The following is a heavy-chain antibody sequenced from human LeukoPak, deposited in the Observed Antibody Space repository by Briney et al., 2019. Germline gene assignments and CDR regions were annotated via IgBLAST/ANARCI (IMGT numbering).Heavy chain of an antibody. CDR2: IYYSGST. V-gene: IGHV4-39*07. CDR3: ARDNTPPVAGFTYYFDY. Sequence: KPSGTLSLTCTVSGGSISSSSYYWGWIRQPPGKGLEWIGSIYYSGSTYYNPSPKSRVTISVDTSKNQFSLKLSSVTAADTAVYYCARDNTPPVAGFTYYFDYWGQGTLVTVSS. J-gene: IGHJ4*02. CDR1: GGSISSSSYY. D-gene: IGHD6-19*01.